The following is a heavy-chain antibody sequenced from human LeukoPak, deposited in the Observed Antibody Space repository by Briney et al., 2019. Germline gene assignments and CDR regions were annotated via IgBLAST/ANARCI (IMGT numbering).Heavy chain of an antibody. V-gene: IGHV3-43*02. CDR1: GFTFDDYA. Sequence: GGSLRLSCAASGFTFDDYAMHWVRQAPGKGLEWVCLISGDGGSTYYADSVKGRFTISRDNSKNSLYLQMNSLRTEDTALYYCAKDNRGGYCSSTSCYAWFDPWGQGTLVTVSS. CDR2: ISGDGGST. CDR3: AKDNRGGYCSSTSCYAWFDP. D-gene: IGHD2-2*01. J-gene: IGHJ5*02.